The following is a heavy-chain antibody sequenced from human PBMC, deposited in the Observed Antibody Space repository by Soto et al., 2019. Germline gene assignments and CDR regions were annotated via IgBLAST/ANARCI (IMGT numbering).Heavy chain of an antibody. CDR1: GGSISSSSYY. V-gene: IGHV4-39*01. J-gene: IGHJ6*02. D-gene: IGHD3-10*01. CDR3: ASSSFLRSGDLFHGLDV. CDR2: IFYSGTT. Sequence: SETLSVTCTVSGGSISSSSYYWGWIRQPPGKRLEWIGSIFYSGTTYYNPSLKSRVTISVDTSKNPFSLKLSSVTAADTAAYYCASSSFLRSGDLFHGLDVWGQGTTVT.